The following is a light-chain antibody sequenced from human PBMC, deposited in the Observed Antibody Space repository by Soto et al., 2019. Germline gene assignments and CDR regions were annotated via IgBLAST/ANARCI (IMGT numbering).Light chain of an antibody. V-gene: IGKV3-15*01. J-gene: IGKJ2*01. CDR2: GAS. Sequence: EVVMTQSPGTLSASPGERGILSCRASQNIGSNLAWYQQRPGQAPRLLMYGASTRATETPARFSGSGSATDFTLNISSLQSEDFAVYYCQQYNNWPPYTFGQGTKVDIK. CDR1: QNIGSN. CDR3: QQYNNWPPYT.